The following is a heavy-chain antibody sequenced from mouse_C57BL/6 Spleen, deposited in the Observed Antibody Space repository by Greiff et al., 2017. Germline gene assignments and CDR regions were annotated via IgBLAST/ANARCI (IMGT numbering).Heavy chain of an antibody. CDR2: IYPGSGST. CDR1: GYTFTSYW. J-gene: IGHJ3*01. D-gene: IGHD2-3*01. CDR3: AREGIRQAGGWLVAY. Sequence: VQLQQPGAELVKPGASVKMSCKASGYTFTSYWITWVKQRPGQGLEWIGDIYPGSGSTNYNEKFKSKATLTVDTSSTTAYMPLSSLTSEDSAVYYCAREGIRQAGGWLVAYWGQGTLVTVSA. V-gene: IGHV1-55*01.